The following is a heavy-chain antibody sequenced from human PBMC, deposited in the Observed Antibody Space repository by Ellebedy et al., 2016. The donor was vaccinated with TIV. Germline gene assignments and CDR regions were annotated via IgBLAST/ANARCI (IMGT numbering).Heavy chain of an antibody. J-gene: IGHJ5*02. CDR2: ISSDGSNK. CDR3: VGFGVFNL. CDR1: GFTFSSYA. D-gene: IGHD3-3*01. Sequence: PGGSLRLSCAASGFTFSSYAMHGVRQAPGKGLEWVAVISSDGSNKYYADSVKGRFTISRDNSKNTLYLQMNSLRAEDPAVYYCVGFGVFNLWGQGAPVTVSS. V-gene: IGHV3-30-3*01.